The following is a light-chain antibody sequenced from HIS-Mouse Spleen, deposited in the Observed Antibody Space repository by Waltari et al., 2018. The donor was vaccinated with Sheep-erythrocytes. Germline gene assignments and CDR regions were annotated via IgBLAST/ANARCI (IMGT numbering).Light chain of an antibody. J-gene: IGKJ2*01. Sequence: AIRMTQSPSSLSASTGDRVTITCRARQGISSYLAWYQQKPGNAPKLLIYAASTLQSGVPSRFSGSGSGTDFTLTISCLQSEDFATYYCQQYYSYPYTFGQGTKLEIK. CDR1: QGISSY. CDR2: AAS. V-gene: IGKV1-8*01. CDR3: QQYYSYPYT.